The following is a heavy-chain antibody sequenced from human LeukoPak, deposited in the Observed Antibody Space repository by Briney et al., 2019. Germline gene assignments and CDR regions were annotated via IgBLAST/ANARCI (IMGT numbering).Heavy chain of an antibody. CDR1: GGTFSSYA. J-gene: IGHJ4*02. CDR3: AREPLGCGGDCHFDY. Sequence: ASVKVSCKTSGGTFSSYAFSWMRQAPGQGLEWVRRIIPIYNPVDYTQRFQGRVTITADESTNTVYLELSSLRYDDTAVYYCAREPLGCGGDCHFDYWGQGILVTVSS. V-gene: IGHV1-69*13. CDR2: IIPIYNPV. D-gene: IGHD2-21*02.